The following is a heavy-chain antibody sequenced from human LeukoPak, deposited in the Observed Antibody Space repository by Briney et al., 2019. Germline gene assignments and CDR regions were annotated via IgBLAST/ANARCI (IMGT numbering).Heavy chain of an antibody. J-gene: IGHJ4*02. CDR1: GGTFSSYA. CDR3: ARDTPYYDSSGYPY. D-gene: IGHD3-22*01. Sequence: SVKVSCKASGGTFSSYAISWVRQAPGQGLEWMGRIIPIFGTANYAQKFQGRVAITTDESTSTAYMELSSLRSEDTAVYYCARDTPYYDSSGYPYWGQGTLVTVSS. V-gene: IGHV1-69*05. CDR2: IIPIFGTA.